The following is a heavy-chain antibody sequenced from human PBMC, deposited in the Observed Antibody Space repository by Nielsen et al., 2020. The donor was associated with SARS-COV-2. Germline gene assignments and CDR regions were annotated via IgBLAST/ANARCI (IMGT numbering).Heavy chain of an antibody. D-gene: IGHD3-16*01. CDR1: GFTFDDYT. CDR2: ISWDGGST. Sequence: GGSLRLSCAASGFTFDDYTMHWVRQAPGKGLEWVSLISWDGGSTYYADSVKGRFTISRDNSKNTVYLQMNSLSVEDTAVYHCAKRRAVFMLTFGGEGAMDVWGQGTTVSVSS. V-gene: IGHV3-43*01. J-gene: IGHJ6*02. CDR3: AKRRAVFMLTFGGEGAMDV.